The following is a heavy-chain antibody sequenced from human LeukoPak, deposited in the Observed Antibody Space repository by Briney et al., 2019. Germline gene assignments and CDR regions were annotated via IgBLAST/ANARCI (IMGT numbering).Heavy chain of an antibody. CDR3: ASLGGYYGSGSYYKRLSSY. J-gene: IGHJ4*02. V-gene: IGHV1-3*03. Sequence: ASVKVSCKASGYTFTSYAMHWVRQAPGQRLEWMGWINAGNGNTKYSQEFQGRVTITRDTSASTAYMELSSLRSEDTAVYYCASLGGYYGSGSYYKRLSSYWGQGTLVTVSS. D-gene: IGHD3-10*01. CDR2: INAGNGNT. CDR1: GYTFTSYA.